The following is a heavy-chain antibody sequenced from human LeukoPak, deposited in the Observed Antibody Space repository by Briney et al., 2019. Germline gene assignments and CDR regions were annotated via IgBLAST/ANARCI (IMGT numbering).Heavy chain of an antibody. D-gene: IGHD3-10*01. V-gene: IGHV1-24*01. CDR1: GYTLTELS. CDR2: FDPEDGET. CDR3: AGYGSGRAYYYYCMDV. J-gene: IGHJ6*03. Sequence: ASVKVSCKVSGYTLTELSMHWVRQAPGKGLEWMGGFDPEDGETIYAQRFQGRVTMTEDTSTDTAYMELSSLRSEDTAVYYCAGYGSGRAYYYYCMDVWGKGTAVTVSS.